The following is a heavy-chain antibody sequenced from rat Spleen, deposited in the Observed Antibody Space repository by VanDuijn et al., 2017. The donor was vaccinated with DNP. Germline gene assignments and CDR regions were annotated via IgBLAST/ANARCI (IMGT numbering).Heavy chain of an antibody. J-gene: IGHJ2*01. CDR3: ARGADGFDY. V-gene: IGHV5-7*01. D-gene: IGHD1-6*01. Sequence: EVQLVESGGGLVQPGRSMKLSCTASGFTFSDYAMAWVRQSLKKGLEWVAVIIYDGSNTHYRDSVKGRFTISRDNAKNTQYLQMDSLRSDDTATYYCARGADGFDYWGQGLMVTVSS. CDR2: IIYDGSNT. CDR1: GFTFSDYA.